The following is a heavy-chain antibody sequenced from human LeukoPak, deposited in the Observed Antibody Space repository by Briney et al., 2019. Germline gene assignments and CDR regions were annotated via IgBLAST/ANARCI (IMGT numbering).Heavy chain of an antibody. CDR3: AKVPRSDGDYLLGYFQH. J-gene: IGHJ1*01. CDR2: ISYDGSNK. Sequence: GGSLRLSCAASGFTFSSYGMHWVRQAPGKGLEWVAVISYDGSNKYYADSVKGRFTISRDNSKNTLYLQMNSLRAEDTAVYYCAKVPRSDGDYLLGYFQHWGQGTLVTVSS. V-gene: IGHV3-30*18. CDR1: GFTFSSYG. D-gene: IGHD4-17*01.